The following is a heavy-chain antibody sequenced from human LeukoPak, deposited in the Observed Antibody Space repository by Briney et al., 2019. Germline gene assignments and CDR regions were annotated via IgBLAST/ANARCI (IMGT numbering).Heavy chain of an antibody. J-gene: IGHJ4*02. CDR3: ARSWIQLWRSDLDY. V-gene: IGHV1-46*01. CDR2: INPSGGIP. D-gene: IGHD5-18*01. Sequence: ASVKVSCKASGYTFTNYYIHWVRQAPGQGLEWMGIINPSGGIPSYAPNFQGRVTMSRDTSTNTVYMELSSLTSEDTVVYYCARSWIQLWRSDLDYWGQGTLVTVSS. CDR1: GYTFTNYY.